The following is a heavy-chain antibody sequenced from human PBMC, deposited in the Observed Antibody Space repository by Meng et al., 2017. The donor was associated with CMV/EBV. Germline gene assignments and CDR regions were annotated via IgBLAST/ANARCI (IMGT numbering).Heavy chain of an antibody. D-gene: IGHD1-1*01. V-gene: IGHV4-4*02. CDR1: GGSISSSNG. Sequence: AVSGGSISSSNGWGWVRQPPGKGLEWIGEIYHSGSTNYNPYLKSRVTISVDKSKNQFSLKLSSVTAADTAVYYCARTGTNLAYYFDYWGQGTLVTVS. CDR2: IYHSGST. J-gene: IGHJ4*02. CDR3: ARTGTNLAYYFDY.